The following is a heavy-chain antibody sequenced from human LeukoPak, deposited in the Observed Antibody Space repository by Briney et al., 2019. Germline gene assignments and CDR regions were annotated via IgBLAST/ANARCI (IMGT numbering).Heavy chain of an antibody. CDR3: ARGTTGFDY. D-gene: IGHD1-7*01. Sequence: ASVKVSCKASGGTFNSHAINWVRQAPGQGLEWMGGIIPIFDTTDYAQKFQGRLTITTDESTSTAYMELSSLGSEDTAVYFCARGTTGFDYWGQGTLVTVSS. CDR2: IIPIFDTT. V-gene: IGHV1-69*05. CDR1: GGTFNSHA. J-gene: IGHJ4*02.